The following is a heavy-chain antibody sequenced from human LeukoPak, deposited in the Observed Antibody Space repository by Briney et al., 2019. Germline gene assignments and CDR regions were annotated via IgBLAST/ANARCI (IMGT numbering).Heavy chain of an antibody. Sequence: SETLSLTCSVSGDSIGSYYWSWIRQPPGKGLEWIGFIVYSGSTKYNPSLKSRVTMSVDTSKNQFSLKLTSVTAADTAVYYCARVRGRAGILSYYDNSRQTGRYYVNNWGQGILVSVSS. J-gene: IGHJ4*02. CDR1: GDSIGSYY. D-gene: IGHD1-26*01. V-gene: IGHV4-59*01. CDR3: ARVRGRAGILSYYDNSRQTGRYYVNN. CDR2: IVYSGST.